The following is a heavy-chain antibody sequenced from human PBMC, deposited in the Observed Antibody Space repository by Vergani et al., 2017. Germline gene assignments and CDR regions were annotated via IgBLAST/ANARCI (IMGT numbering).Heavy chain of an antibody. D-gene: IGHD4/OR15-4a*01. J-gene: IGHJ4*02. Sequence: QVQLQESGPGLVKPSETLSLTCTVSNDSVSNTFYYWGWIRQTPGKGLEWIGSIYYSGSTLYNPSLKSRVTMSVDTSKKQLSLKLMSVTAADTAVFYCARETGRYGGYLDYWGQGTLVTVSS. CDR1: NDSVSNTFYY. V-gene: IGHV4-39*02. CDR2: IYYSGST. CDR3: ARETGRYGGYLDY.